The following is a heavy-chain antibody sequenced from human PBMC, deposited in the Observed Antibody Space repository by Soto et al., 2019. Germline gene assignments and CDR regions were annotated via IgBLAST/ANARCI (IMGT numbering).Heavy chain of an antibody. CDR3: AHKGPMSEYDY. CDR2: IYWDDDK. V-gene: IGHV2-5*02. D-gene: IGHD3-10*02. J-gene: IGHJ4*02. CDR1: GFSLSTSGVG. Sequence: QITLKESGPTLVKPTQTLTLTCTFSGFSLSTSGVGVGWIRQPPGKALQWVALIYWDDDKRYSPSLKSRLTITKDTSKNQVVLTMTNMDPVDTATYYCAHKGPMSEYDYWGQGTLVTLSS.